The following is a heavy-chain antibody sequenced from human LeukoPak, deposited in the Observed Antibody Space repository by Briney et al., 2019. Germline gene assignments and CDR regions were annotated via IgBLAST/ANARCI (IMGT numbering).Heavy chain of an antibody. CDR1: GGSIGSSSYY. V-gene: IGHV4-39*07. J-gene: IGHJ4*02. D-gene: IGHD3-10*01. CDR3: ARVRWFGDSAPFDY. CDR2: IYYSGST. Sequence: PSETLSLTCTVSGGSIGSSSYYRGWIRQPPGKGLEWIGSIYYSGSTYYNPSLKSRVTISVDTSKNQFSLKLSSVTAADTAVYYCARVRWFGDSAPFDYWGQGTLVSVSS.